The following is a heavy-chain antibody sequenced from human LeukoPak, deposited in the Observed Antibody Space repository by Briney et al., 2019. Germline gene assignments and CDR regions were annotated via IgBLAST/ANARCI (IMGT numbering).Heavy chain of an antibody. D-gene: IGHD2-2*01. J-gene: IGHJ6*03. V-gene: IGHV1-46*01. CDR2: INPSGGST. CDR1: GYTFTSYY. Sequence: ASVTVSCKASGYTFTSYYMHWVRQAPGQGLEWMGIINPSGGSTSYAQKFQGRVTMTRDMSTSTVYMELSSLRSEDTAVYYCARDPTRTCSSTSCYRYMDVWGKGTTVTVSS. CDR3: ARDPTRTCSSTSCYRYMDV.